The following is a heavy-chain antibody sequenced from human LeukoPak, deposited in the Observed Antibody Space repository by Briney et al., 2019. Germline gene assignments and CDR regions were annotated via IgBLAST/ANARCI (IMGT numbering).Heavy chain of an antibody. CDR1: GFTFSSYA. J-gene: IGHJ4*02. CDR3: AKGRAYCGGDCYPDNFDY. CDR2: ISGSGGST. Sequence: GGSLRLSCAASGFTFSSYAMSWVRQAPGKGLEWVSTISGSGGSTYYADSVKGRFTISRDNSKNTLYLQMNSLGAEDTAVYYCAKGRAYCGGDCYPDNFDYWGQGTLVTVSS. V-gene: IGHV3-23*01. D-gene: IGHD2-21*02.